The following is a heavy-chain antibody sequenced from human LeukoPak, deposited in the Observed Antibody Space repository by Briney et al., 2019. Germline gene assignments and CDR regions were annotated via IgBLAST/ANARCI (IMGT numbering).Heavy chain of an antibody. D-gene: IGHD1-26*01. CDR1: GYTFTSYY. CDR3: ARFVGGATAFDY. CDR2: INPSGGST. J-gene: IGHJ4*02. Sequence: ASVKVSCKASGYTFTSYYMHWVRQAPGQGLEWMGIINPSGGSTSYAQKFQGRVTMTRDTSTSTVYMGLSSLRPEDTAVYYCARFVGGATAFDYWGQGTLVTVSS. V-gene: IGHV1-46*01.